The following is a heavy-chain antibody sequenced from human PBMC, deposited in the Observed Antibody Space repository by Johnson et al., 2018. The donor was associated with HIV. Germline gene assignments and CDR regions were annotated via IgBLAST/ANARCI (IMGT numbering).Heavy chain of an antibody. J-gene: IGHJ3*02. CDR3: ATVVVITQDAFDI. CDR2: IKGKTDGGTT. CDR1: GFIFSNAC. Sequence: MQLVESGGGLIEPGGSLRLSCAASGFIFSNACMTWVHQAPGKGLEWVGRIKGKTDGGTTDYAAPVKGRFTISRSESKNTLYLQMNSLKIEDTAVYYCATVVVITQDAFDIWGQGTMVTVSS. D-gene: IGHD3-22*01. V-gene: IGHV3-15*01.